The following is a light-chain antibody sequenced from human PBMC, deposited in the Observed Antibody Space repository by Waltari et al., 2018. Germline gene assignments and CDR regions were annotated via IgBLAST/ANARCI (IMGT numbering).Light chain of an antibody. CDR1: QCLLYNSNDKTY. V-gene: IGKV4-1*01. Sequence: IVMNPSPDSLAVYLGERFTINCKSSQCLLYNSNDKTYLAWYQQKPGQPPKLLFYCSSTRHSGVPDLFSGRGSATDVTLNMCGRTSGDVAVYYCQKYYSRRTFGPGTRVEMK. J-gene: IGKJ1*01. CDR2: CSS. CDR3: QKYYSRRT.